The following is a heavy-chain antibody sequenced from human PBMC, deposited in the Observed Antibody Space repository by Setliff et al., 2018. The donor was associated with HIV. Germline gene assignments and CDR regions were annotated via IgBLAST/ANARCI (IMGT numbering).Heavy chain of an antibody. CDR2: IFYSGST. D-gene: IGHD3-22*01. J-gene: IGHJ4*02. CDR3: ARAKNTYYYDSSGYYLRTAYYFDY. Sequence: SETLSLTCTVSGGSISGYYWTWIRQPPGKGLEWIGYIFYSGSTNYNPSLKSRVTISVDTSKNQFSLRLSSVTAADTAIYYCARAKNTYYYDSSGYYLRTAYYFDYWGQGNLVTVPS. CDR1: GGSISGYY. V-gene: IGHV4-59*08.